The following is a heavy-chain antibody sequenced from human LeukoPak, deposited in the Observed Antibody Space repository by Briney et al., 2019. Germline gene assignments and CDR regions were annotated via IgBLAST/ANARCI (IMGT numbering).Heavy chain of an antibody. CDR2: SSGSSI. Sequence: WGSLRLLCAASGFTFSDHYMTWIRQAPGKGLEWVSYSSGSSIYYADFVKCRFTISRDNAKNSLYLQMNSLRAEDTAVYYCAREGSSSWYVDYWGQGTLVTVSS. V-gene: IGHV3-11*01. CDR1: GFTFSDHY. J-gene: IGHJ4*02. D-gene: IGHD6-13*01. CDR3: AREGSSSWYVDY.